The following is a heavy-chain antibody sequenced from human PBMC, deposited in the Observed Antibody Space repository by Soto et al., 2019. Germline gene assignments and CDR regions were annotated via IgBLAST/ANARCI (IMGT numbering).Heavy chain of an antibody. CDR2: IKQDGSEK. D-gene: IGHD6-19*01. V-gene: IGHV3-7*01. CDR3: AREQPYSSGWYDYYYGMDV. J-gene: IGHJ6*02. CDR1: GFTFSSYW. Sequence: GALRLSCAASGFTFSSYWMSWVRQAPGKGLEWVANIKQDGSEKYYVDSVKGRFTISRDNAKNSLYLQMNSLRAEDTAVYYCAREQPYSSGWYDYYYGMDVWGQGTTVTVSS.